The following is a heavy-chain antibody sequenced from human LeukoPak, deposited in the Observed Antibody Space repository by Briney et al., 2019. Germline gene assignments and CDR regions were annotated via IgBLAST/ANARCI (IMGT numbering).Heavy chain of an antibody. Sequence: GASVKVSCKASGGTFSSYAISWVRQAPGQGLEWMGGIIPIFGTANYAQKFQGRVTITADKSTSTAYMELSSLRSEDTAVYYCARVGCGGDCYSPGYYYYYYMDVWGKGTTVTVSS. D-gene: IGHD2-21*02. V-gene: IGHV1-69*06. CDR3: ARVGCGGDCYSPGYYYYYYMDV. CDR2: IIPIFGTA. J-gene: IGHJ6*03. CDR1: GGTFSSYA.